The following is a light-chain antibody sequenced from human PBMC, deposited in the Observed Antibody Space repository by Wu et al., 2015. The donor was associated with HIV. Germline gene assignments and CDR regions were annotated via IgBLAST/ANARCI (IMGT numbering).Light chain of an antibody. J-gene: IGKJ5*01. V-gene: IGKV3-20*01. CDR3: QQYGSSPIT. Sequence: EILLTQSPGTLSLSPGQTAALSCRASQSVSSSSLAWYQQKPGQAPRLLIYGASSRVSGIPDRFSGSGSGTDFTLTISRLEPEDFAVYYCQQYGSSPITFGLGTRLEIK. CDR2: GAS. CDR1: QSVSSSS.